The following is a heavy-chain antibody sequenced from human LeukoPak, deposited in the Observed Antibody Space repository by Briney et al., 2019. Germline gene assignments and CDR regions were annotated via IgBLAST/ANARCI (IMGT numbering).Heavy chain of an antibody. V-gene: IGHV1-2*02. D-gene: IGHD4-17*01. CDR2: INPNSGGT. Sequence: ASVKVSCKASGYTFTGYYMHWVRQAPGQGLGWMGWINPNSGGTNYAQKFQGRVTMTRDTSISTAYMELSRLRSDDTAVYYCARLETVTTFMDGDYWGQGTLVTVSS. CDR3: ARLETVTTFMDGDY. CDR1: GYTFTGYY. J-gene: IGHJ4*02.